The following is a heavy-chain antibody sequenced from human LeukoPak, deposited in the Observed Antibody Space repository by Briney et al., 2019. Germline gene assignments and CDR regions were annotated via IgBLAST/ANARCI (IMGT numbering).Heavy chain of an antibody. CDR1: AFTFSDYY. CDR3: ARLGIAVAGTYQPYYFDY. V-gene: IGHV3-11*04. D-gene: IGHD6-19*01. CDR2: ISSSGSTI. J-gene: IGHJ4*02. Sequence: GGSLRLSCAASAFTFSDYYMSWIRQAPGKGLEWVSDISSSGSTIYYADSVKGRFTISRDNARNSLYLQMNSLRAEDTAVYYCARLGIAVAGTYQPYYFDYWGQGTLVTVSS.